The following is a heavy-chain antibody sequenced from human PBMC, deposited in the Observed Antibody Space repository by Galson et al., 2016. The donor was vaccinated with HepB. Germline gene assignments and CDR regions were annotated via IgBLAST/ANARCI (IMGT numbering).Heavy chain of an antibody. CDR3: ARVKYCSDTTCSGFY. J-gene: IGHJ4*02. D-gene: IGHD2-2*01. Sequence: SETLSLTCTVSGGSIRSTTHYWGWIRQPPGKGLEWVGSISSTGTTFYKPSFNSRVTMSVDTSKNQFSLNLNSVTAADTAVYYCARVKYCSDTTCSGFYWGQGTLVTVSS. CDR1: GGSIRSTTHY. V-gene: IGHV4-39*01. CDR2: ISSTGTT.